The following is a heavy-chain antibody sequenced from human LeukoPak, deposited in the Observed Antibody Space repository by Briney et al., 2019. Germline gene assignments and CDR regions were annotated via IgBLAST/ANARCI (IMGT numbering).Heavy chain of an antibody. D-gene: IGHD4-11*01. CDR1: GFTFSTYA. CDR2: ISGSGGST. V-gene: IGHV3-23*01. CDR3: AKERLTTTTFDS. J-gene: IGHJ4*02. Sequence: PGGSLRLSCAASGFTFSTYAMSWVRQAPGKGLEWVSLISGSGGSTYYADSVKGRFTISRDNGKNTLSLQMNSLRAEDTALYYCAKERLTTTTFDSWGRRTLVTVSS.